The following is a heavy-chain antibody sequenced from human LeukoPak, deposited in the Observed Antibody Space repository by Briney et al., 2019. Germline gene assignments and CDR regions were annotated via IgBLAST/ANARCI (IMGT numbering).Heavy chain of an antibody. CDR2: ISGSGGST. Sequence: PGGSLRLSCATSGFTFSSFTMNWVRQAPGKGLEWVSAISGSGGSTFYADSVKGRFTISRDNSKNTLYLQMSSLRAEDMAVYHCARGYDSSGYYTEFGYWGQGTLVTVSS. CDR3: ARGYDSSGYYTEFGY. CDR1: GFTFSSFT. V-gene: IGHV3-23*01. J-gene: IGHJ4*02. D-gene: IGHD3-22*01.